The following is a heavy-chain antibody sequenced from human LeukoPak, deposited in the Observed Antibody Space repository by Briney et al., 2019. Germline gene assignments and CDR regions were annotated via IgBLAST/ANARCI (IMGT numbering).Heavy chain of an antibody. CDR3: ARPYNYGDYRWFDP. D-gene: IGHD4-17*01. V-gene: IGHV7-4-1*02. CDR2: INTNTGNP. CDR1: GYTFTSYA. J-gene: IGHJ5*02. Sequence: ASVKVSCKASGYTFTSYAMNWVRQAPGQGLEWMGWINTNTGNPTYAQGFTGRFVFSLDTSVSTAYLQISSLKAEDTAVYYCARPYNYGDYRWFDPWGQGTLVTVSS.